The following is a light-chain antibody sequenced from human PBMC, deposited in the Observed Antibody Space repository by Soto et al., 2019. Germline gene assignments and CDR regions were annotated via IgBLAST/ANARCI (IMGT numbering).Light chain of an antibody. CDR3: QQSYNSPQT. J-gene: IGKJ1*01. V-gene: IGKV1-39*01. CDR2: AAS. CDR1: QSIITY. Sequence: DIQMTQSPSSLSASVGDRVTITCRASQSIITYLNWYQLKPGKPPRLLIQAASSLQSGVPSRFSGSGSGTDFTLTISSLQPEDFETYSCQQSYNSPQTFGQGTKVDIK.